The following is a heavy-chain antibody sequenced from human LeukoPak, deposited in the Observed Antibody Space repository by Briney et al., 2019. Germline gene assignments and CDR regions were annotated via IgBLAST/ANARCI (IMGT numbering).Heavy chain of an antibody. D-gene: IGHD6-19*01. J-gene: IGHJ5*02. CDR1: GFRFSSYW. V-gene: IGHV3-7*03. Sequence: GGSLRLSCAASGFRFSSYWMSWVRQAPGKGLEWVANMKQDGSEKYYVDSVKGRFTISRDNAKNSLSLQMNSLRAEDTAVYHCARAKWEYDYSSGWSWFDPWGQGTLVTVSS. CDR3: ARAKWEYDYSSGWSWFDP. CDR2: MKQDGSEK.